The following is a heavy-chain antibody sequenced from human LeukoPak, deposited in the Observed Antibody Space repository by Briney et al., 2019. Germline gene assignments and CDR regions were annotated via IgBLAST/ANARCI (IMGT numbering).Heavy chain of an antibody. D-gene: IGHD2-15*01. V-gene: IGHV4-59*01. CDR2: IYYSGST. J-gene: IGHJ3*02. CDR3: ARVTDCSGGSCYGAFDI. Sequence: SETLSLTCTVSGGSISSYYWSWIRQPPGKGLEWIGYIYYSGSTNYNPYLKSRVTISVDTSKNQFSLKLSSVTAADTAVYYCARVTDCSGGSCYGAFDIWGQGTMVTVSS. CDR1: GGSISSYY.